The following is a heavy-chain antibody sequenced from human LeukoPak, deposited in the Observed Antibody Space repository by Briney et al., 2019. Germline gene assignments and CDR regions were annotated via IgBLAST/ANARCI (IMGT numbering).Heavy chain of an antibody. CDR2: INPNSGGT. CDR1: GYTFTGYY. CDR3: ARAYYDSSGLFYDY. D-gene: IGHD3-22*01. Sequence: ASVKVSCKASGYTFTGYYMHWVRQAPGQGLEWMGWINPNSGGTNYAQKFQGRVTMTRDTSISTAYMELSRLRSDDTAVYYCARAYYDSSGLFYDYWGQGTLVTVSS. J-gene: IGHJ4*02. V-gene: IGHV1-2*02.